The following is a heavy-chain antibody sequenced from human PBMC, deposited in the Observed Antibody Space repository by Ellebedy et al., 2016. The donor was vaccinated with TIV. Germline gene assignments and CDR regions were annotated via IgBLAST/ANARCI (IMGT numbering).Heavy chain of an antibody. CDR1: GGSISSSSYY. CDR3: ARDRKDTAMGLDY. V-gene: IGHV4-39*07. Sequence: MPSETLSLTCTVSGGSISSSSYYWGWIRQPPGKGLVWIGSIYYSGSTYYNPSLQSRVTISVDTSKNQFSLKLSSVTAADTAVYYCARDRKDTAMGLDYWGQGTLVTVSS. CDR2: IYYSGST. D-gene: IGHD5-18*01. J-gene: IGHJ4*02.